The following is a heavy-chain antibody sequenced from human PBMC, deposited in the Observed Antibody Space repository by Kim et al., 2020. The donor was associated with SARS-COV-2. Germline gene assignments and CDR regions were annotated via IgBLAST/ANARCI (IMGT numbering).Heavy chain of an antibody. D-gene: IGHD1-20*01. J-gene: IGHJ6*02. V-gene: IGHV1-2*06. Sequence: ASVKVSCKASGYTFTGYYMHWVRQAPGQGLEWMGRINPNSGGTNYAQKFQGRVTMTRDTSISTAYMELSRLRSDDTAVYYCARDRVTGTYYYGMDVWGQGTTVTVSS. CDR3: ARDRVTGTYYYGMDV. CDR2: INPNSGGT. CDR1: GYTFTGYY.